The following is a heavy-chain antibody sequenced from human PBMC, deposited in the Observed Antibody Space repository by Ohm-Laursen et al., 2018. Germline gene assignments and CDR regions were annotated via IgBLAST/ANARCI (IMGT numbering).Heavy chain of an antibody. CDR2: FDPVDGET. D-gene: IGHD3-3*01. CDR3: SRAVQDGTIFGVVISYNWFDP. V-gene: IGHV1-24*01. Sequence: ASVKVYCKVSGYTPTDLSMHWVRQAPGKGLEWIGGFDPVDGETIYAQKFQGRVTMTTDTSTSTAYMELRSLRSDDTAVYYCSRAVQDGTIFGVVISYNWFDPWGQGTLVTVSS. J-gene: IGHJ5*02. CDR1: GYTPTDLS.